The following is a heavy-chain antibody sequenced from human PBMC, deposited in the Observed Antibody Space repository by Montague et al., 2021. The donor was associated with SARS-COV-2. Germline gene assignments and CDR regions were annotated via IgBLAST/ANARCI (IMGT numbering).Heavy chain of an antibody. J-gene: IGHJ3*02. CDR2: IYTSGST. CDR3: ASGALFYDSSGYYSDAFDI. D-gene: IGHD3-22*01. Sequence: SETLSLTCTVSGGSISSYYWNWIRQSAGKGLEWIWRIYTSGSTNYDPSLKSRVTMSVDTSKNQFSLKLSSVTAADTAVYYCASGALFYDSSGYYSDAFDIWGQGTMVTVSS. V-gene: IGHV4-4*07. CDR1: GGSISSYY.